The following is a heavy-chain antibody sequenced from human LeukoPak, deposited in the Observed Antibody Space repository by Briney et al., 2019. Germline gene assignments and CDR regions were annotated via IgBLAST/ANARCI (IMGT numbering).Heavy chain of an antibody. Sequence: PSETVALTCTVSGGSISSSSHYWGWIRQPPGKGLEWIGAVYYRGSTYYKPSLKSRVTISLDTSKNQFFLKLSSVTAADTAVYYCARQWAASYVDYWRQGTLVTVSS. D-gene: IGHD1-26*01. CDR1: GGSISSSSHY. V-gene: IGHV4-39*01. J-gene: IGHJ4*02. CDR2: VYYRGST. CDR3: ARQWAASYVDY.